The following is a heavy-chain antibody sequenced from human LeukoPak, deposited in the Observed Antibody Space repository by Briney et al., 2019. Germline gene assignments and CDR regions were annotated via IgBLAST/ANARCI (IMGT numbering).Heavy chain of an antibody. CDR1: GFTFEDYG. Sequence: GGSLRLSCAASGFTFEDYGMSWVRQTPGKGLEWVSGIIWSGGSTGYADSVKGRFTISRDNSKNKLYLQMNSLRVEDTAIYHCVKSSYSGTVYFDYWGQGTLVTVSS. J-gene: IGHJ4*02. CDR3: VKSSYSGTVYFDY. V-gene: IGHV3-20*01. D-gene: IGHD5-12*01. CDR2: IIWSGGST.